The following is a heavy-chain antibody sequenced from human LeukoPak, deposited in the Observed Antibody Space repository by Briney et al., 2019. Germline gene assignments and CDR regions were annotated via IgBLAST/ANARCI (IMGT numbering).Heavy chain of an antibody. Sequence: NPSETLSLTCTVSGGSISSSSYYWGSIRQPPGKGLEWIGSIYYSGSTYYNPSLKSRVTISVDTSKNQFSLKLSSVTAADTAVYYCARHRGWLQFGFDYWGQGTLVTVSS. J-gene: IGHJ4*02. CDR3: ARHRGWLQFGFDY. D-gene: IGHD5-24*01. V-gene: IGHV4-39*01. CDR2: IYYSGST. CDR1: GGSISSSSYY.